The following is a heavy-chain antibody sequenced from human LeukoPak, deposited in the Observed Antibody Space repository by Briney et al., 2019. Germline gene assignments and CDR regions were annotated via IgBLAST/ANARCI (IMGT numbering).Heavy chain of an antibody. CDR2: IWYDGSKQ. J-gene: IGHJ4*02. V-gene: IGHV3-33*01. D-gene: IGHD3-10*01. CDR1: GFTFSNYG. CDR3: ARGGSPFY. Sequence: GGSLRLSCAASGFTFSNYGMHWVRQAPGKGLEWVALIWYDGSKQHYADSVKGRFTISRDNSNNTLYLQMNSLRAEDRAVYYCARGGSPFYWGQGSLVTVSS.